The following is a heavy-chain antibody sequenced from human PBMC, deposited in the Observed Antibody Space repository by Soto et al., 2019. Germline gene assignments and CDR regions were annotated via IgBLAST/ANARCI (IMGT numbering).Heavy chain of an antibody. D-gene: IGHD3-3*01. CDR3: ARDGAPYYDFWSGYSRQFDY. J-gene: IGHJ4*02. V-gene: IGHV1-18*01. CDR1: GYTFTSYG. Sequence: GASVKVSCKASGYTFTSYGISWVRQAPGQGLEWMGWISAYNGNTNYAQKLQGRVTMTTDTSTSTAYMELRSLRSDDTAVYYCARDGAPYYDFWSGYSRQFDYWGQGTLVTVSS. CDR2: ISAYNGNT.